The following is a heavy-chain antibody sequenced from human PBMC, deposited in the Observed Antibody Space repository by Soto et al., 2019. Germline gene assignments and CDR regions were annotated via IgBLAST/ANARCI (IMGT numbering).Heavy chain of an antibody. CDR2: LSDRGGSI. D-gene: IGHD6-13*01. Sequence: EVQLLESGGGLVQPGGSLRLSCTASGFTFSRHARTWVPQAPGKGREWVSGLSDRGGSIYYADSVKGRFTISRDNSMNTLYLQMNTLRAEDTAIYYCAKVSSSWYAGFFDLWGQGTLVTVSS. V-gene: IGHV3-23*01. CDR1: GFTFSRHA. CDR3: AKVSSSWYAGFFDL. J-gene: IGHJ4*02.